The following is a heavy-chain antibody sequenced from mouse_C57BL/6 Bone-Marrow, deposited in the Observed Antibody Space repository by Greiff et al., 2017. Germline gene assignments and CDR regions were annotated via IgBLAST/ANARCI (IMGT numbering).Heavy chain of an antibody. CDR2: ISYSGST. Sequence: VQLMESGPGLAKPSQSLSLTCSVTGFSITSDYWNWIRKFPGNKLEYMGYISYSGSTYYNPSLKSRISITRDTSKNQYYLQLNSVTTEDTATDYYARCYDYGDYYAMDYWGQGTSVTVSS. CDR3: ARCYDYGDYYAMDY. D-gene: IGHD2-4*01. CDR1: GFSITSDY. V-gene: IGHV3-8*01. J-gene: IGHJ4*01.